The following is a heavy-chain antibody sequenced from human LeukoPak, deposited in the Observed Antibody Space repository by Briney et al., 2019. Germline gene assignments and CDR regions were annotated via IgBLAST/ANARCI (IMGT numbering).Heavy chain of an antibody. D-gene: IGHD2-2*01. CDR3: ARANFLYCSSTTCLFDY. J-gene: IGHJ4*02. Sequence: GASVKVSCKASRYTFTDYYMHWVRQAPGQGFEWMGWINPNDGDTNYAQKFQGRVTMTRDTSISTAHMEVSRLRSDDTAVYYCARANFLYCSSTTCLFDYWGQGTLVTVSS. V-gene: IGHV1-2*02. CDR2: INPNDGDT. CDR1: RYTFTDYY.